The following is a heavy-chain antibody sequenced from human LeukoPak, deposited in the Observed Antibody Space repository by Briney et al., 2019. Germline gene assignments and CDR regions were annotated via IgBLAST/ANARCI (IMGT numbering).Heavy chain of an antibody. Sequence: SETQSLTCTVSGGSISSYYWSWIRQPPGKGLEWIGYIYYSGSTNYNPSLKSRVTISVDTSKNQFSLKLSSVTAADTAVYYCARTLDDGTLDYWGQGTLVTVSS. CDR3: ARTLDDGTLDY. V-gene: IGHV4-59*01. D-gene: IGHD1-1*01. CDR1: GGSISSYY. J-gene: IGHJ4*02. CDR2: IYYSGST.